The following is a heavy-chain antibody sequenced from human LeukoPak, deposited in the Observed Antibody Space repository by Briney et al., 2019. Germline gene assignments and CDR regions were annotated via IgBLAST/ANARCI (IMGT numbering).Heavy chain of an antibody. CDR3: VRDAAIAV. CDR1: GGSVNGYY. D-gene: IGHD6-25*01. CDR2: MHNNGNT. J-gene: IGHJ4*02. V-gene: IGHV4-4*08. Sequence: SETLSLTCTVSGGSVNGYYWSWIRQPPGKGLEWIAYMHNNGNTKYNPSLKSRVTISLETSKNQVSLNLSSVTAADTAVYYCVRDAAIAVWGQGTLVTVSS.